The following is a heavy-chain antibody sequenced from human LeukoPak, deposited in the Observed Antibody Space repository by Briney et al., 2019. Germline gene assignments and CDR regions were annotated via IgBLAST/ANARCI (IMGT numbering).Heavy chain of an antibody. V-gene: IGHV4-61*02. CDR2: IYLSGST. CDR1: GGSISSGSYY. Sequence: SPSETLSLTCTVSGGSISSGSYYWSWIRQPAGKGLEWIGRIYLSGSTNYNPSLKSRVTISVDTSKNQFSLKLASVTAADTAVYYCARVLWGTGSYSAIDYWGQGTLVTVSS. CDR3: ARVLWGTGSYSAIDY. D-gene: IGHD1-26*01. J-gene: IGHJ4*02.